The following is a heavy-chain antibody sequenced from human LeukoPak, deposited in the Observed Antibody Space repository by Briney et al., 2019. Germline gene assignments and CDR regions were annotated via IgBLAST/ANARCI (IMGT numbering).Heavy chain of an antibody. CDR1: GDSISSYC. CDR2: MCYSGST. Sequence: SETLSLTCTVAGDSISSYCWSWVRQPPGKGLEWIGSMCYSGSTNYNPSLKGRVTISIDTSKNQFSLKLSSVTAADTAVYYCARRVVESAVITERNWFDPWGQGTLVTVSS. V-gene: IGHV4-59*08. J-gene: IGHJ5*02. D-gene: IGHD4-11*01. CDR3: ARRVVESAVITERNWFDP.